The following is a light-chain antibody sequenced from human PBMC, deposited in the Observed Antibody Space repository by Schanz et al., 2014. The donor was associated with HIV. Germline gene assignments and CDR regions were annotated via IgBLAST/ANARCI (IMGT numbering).Light chain of an antibody. CDR2: GAS. V-gene: IGKV3-20*01. CDR1: QTISSAY. J-gene: IGKJ2*01. CDR3: QQYGSSPGT. Sequence: EIVMTQSPATLYVSPGERATLSCRASQTISSAYLAWYQQKPGQAPRLLIYGASNRATGIPDRFSGSGSGTDFTLTISRLEPEDFAVYYCQQYGSSPGTFGQGTKLEIK.